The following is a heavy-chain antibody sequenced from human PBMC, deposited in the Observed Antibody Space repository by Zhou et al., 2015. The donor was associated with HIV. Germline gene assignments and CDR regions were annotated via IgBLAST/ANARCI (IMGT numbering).Heavy chain of an antibody. Sequence: QVHLVQSGAEIKKPGASVKISCRASAYAFTPFYINWVRQAPGQGLEWMGMIDPNGGNTYYAQRFQGGVTMTRDTSTRTYYLELSSLRSEDTAVYYCTRTLGYCTVDKCPGMDIWGQGTTVTVSS. V-gene: IGHV1-46*01. CDR2: IDPNGGNT. J-gene: IGHJ6*02. CDR3: TRTLGYCTVDKCPGMDI. D-gene: IGHD2-8*02. CDR1: AYAFTPFY.